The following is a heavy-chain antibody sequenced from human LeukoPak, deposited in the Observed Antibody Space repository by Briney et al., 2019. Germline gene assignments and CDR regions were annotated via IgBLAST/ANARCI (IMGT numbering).Heavy chain of an antibody. CDR1: GFTFSSYG. J-gene: IGHJ6*02. CDR2: ISYDGSNK. V-gene: IGHV3-30*18. Sequence: GGSLRLSCAASGFTFSSYGMHWVRQAPGKGLEWVAVISYDGSNKHYADSVKGRFTISRDNSKNTLYLQMNSLRAEDTAVYYCAKDVAGMDVWGQGTTVTVSS. D-gene: IGHD2-21*01. CDR3: AKDVAGMDV.